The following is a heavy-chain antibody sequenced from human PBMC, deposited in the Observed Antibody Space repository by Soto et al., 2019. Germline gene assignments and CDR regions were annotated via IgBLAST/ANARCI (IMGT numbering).Heavy chain of an antibody. Sequence: QVQHVQSGAEEKKPGASVKVSCKASGYTFTSYAMHWVRQAPGQRLEWMGWINAGNGNTKYSQKFQGRVTITRDTSASTAYMELSSLRSEDTAVYYCAREGYSSSWYVNWFDPWGQGTLVTVSS. J-gene: IGHJ5*02. D-gene: IGHD6-13*01. CDR1: GYTFTSYA. V-gene: IGHV1-3*05. CDR3: AREGYSSSWYVNWFDP. CDR2: INAGNGNT.